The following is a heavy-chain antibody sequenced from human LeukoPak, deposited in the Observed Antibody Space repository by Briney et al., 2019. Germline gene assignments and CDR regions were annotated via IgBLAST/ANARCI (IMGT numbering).Heavy chain of an antibody. V-gene: IGHV3-9*01. J-gene: IGHJ4*02. D-gene: IGHD3-22*01. CDR3: AKGTIRRNYDSSGYRAYFDY. CDR1: GFTFDDYA. Sequence: PGGSLRLSCAASGFTFDDYAMHWVRQAPGKGLEWVSGISWNSGSIGYADSVKGRFTISRDNAKNSLYLQMNSLRAEDTALYYCAKGTIRRNYDSSGYRAYFDYWGQGTLVTVSS. CDR2: ISWNSGSI.